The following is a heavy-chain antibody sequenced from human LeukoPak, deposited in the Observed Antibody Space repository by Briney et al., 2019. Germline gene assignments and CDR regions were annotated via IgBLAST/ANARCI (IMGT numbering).Heavy chain of an antibody. CDR3: ARDAGQEWHYYGMDV. CDR1: GGSFSGYY. Sequence: PSETLSLTCAVYGGSFSGYYWSWIRQPPGKGLEWIGEINHSGSTNYNPSLKSRVTISVDTSKNQFSLKLSSVTAADTAVYYCARDAGQEWHYYGMDVWGQGTTVTVSS. D-gene: IGHD3-3*01. CDR2: INHSGST. V-gene: IGHV4-34*01. J-gene: IGHJ6*02.